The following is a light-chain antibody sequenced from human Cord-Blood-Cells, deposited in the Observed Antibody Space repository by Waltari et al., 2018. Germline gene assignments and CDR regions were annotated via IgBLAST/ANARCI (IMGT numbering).Light chain of an antibody. J-gene: IGKJ4*01. CDR2: AAS. CDR1: QGISSY. V-gene: IGKV1-9*01. Sequence: IQLTQSPSSLSASVGDRVPITCRASQGISSYLAWYQQKPGKAPKLLIYAASTLQSGVPSRFSGSVSGTDVTLTISSLQPEDFATYYCQQLNSYPSFGGGTKVEIK. CDR3: QQLNSYPS.